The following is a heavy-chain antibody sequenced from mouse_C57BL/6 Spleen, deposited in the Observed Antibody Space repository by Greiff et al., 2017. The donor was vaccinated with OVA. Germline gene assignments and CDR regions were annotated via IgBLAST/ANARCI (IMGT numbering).Heavy chain of an antibody. CDR2: INPNNGGT. Sequence: VQLQQSGPELVKPGASVKISCKASGYTFTDYYMNWVKQSHGKSLEWIGDINPNNGGTSYNQKFKGKATLTVDKSSSTAYMELRSLTSEDSAVYYCAKLGPTAWFAYWGQGTLVTVSA. D-gene: IGHD4-1*01. J-gene: IGHJ3*01. CDR1: GYTFTDYY. V-gene: IGHV1-26*01. CDR3: AKLGPTAWFAY.